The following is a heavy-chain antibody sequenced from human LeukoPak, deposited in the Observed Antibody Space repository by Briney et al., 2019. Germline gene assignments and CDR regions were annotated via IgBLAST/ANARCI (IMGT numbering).Heavy chain of an antibody. CDR1: GFTFSSYS. CDR3: ARDFSSSWPLGPFDY. V-gene: IGHV3-21*01. Sequence: GGSLRLSCAASGFTFSSYSMNWVRQAPGKGLEWVSSISSSSSYIYYADSVKGRFTISRDNAKNSLYLQMNSLRAEDTAVYYCARDFSSSWPLGPFDYWGQGTLVTVSS. CDR2: ISSSSSYI. J-gene: IGHJ4*02. D-gene: IGHD6-13*01.